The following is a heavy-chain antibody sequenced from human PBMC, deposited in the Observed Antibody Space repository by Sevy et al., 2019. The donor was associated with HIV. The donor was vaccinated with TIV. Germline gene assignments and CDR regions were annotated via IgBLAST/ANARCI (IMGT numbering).Heavy chain of an antibody. V-gene: IGHV5-51*01. J-gene: IGHJ5*02. CDR3: ARHTSIAVADNWFDP. Sequence: GESLKISCKGSGYSFTSYWIGWVRQMPGKGLEWMGIIYPGDSDTRYSPSFQGQVTISADKSISTAYLQWSSLKASDTAMYYWARHTSIAVADNWFDPWGQGTLVTVSS. CDR1: GYSFTSYW. CDR2: IYPGDSDT. D-gene: IGHD6-19*01.